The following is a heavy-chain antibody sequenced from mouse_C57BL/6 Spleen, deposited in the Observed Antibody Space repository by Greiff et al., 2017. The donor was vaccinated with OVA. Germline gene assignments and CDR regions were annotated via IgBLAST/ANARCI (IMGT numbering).Heavy chain of an antibody. CDR1: GYTFTSYW. CDR3: AGYYYGSSYGYFDY. J-gene: IGHJ2*01. D-gene: IGHD1-1*01. Sequence: QVQLQQPGAELVKPGASVKLSCKASGYTFTSYWMHWVKQRPGQGLEWIGMIHPNSGSTNYNEKFQSKATLTVDKSSSTAYMQLSSLTSEDSAVYYCAGYYYGSSYGYFDYWGQGTTLTVSS. V-gene: IGHV1-64*01. CDR2: IHPNSGST.